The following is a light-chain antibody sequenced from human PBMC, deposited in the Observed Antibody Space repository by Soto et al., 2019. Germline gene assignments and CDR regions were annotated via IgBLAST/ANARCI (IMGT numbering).Light chain of an antibody. CDR1: SSNVGINT. CDR2: LND. CDR3: AAWDDSLNGYV. V-gene: IGLV1-44*01. Sequence: QSVLTQPPSASQTPGQRVTISCSGSSSNVGINTVNWYQQLPGTAPKLLIYLNDQRPSGVPDRFSGSKSGTSASLAISGLQSHDEADYYCAAWDDSLNGYVFGTGTKVTVL. J-gene: IGLJ1*01.